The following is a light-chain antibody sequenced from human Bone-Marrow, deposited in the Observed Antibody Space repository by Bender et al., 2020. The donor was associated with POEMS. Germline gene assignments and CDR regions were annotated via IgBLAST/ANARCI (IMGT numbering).Light chain of an antibody. V-gene: IGLV2-14*02. Sequence: QSALTQPASVSGSPGQSITISCTATSSDVGNFYLVSWYQQYPGKAPKLLIYEVAKRPSGVPDRFSGSKSGNTASLTVSGLQAEDEADYYCSSYTSSSTLGVFGTGTKVTVL. CDR1: SSDVGNFYL. J-gene: IGLJ1*01. CDR2: EVA. CDR3: SSYTSSSTLGV.